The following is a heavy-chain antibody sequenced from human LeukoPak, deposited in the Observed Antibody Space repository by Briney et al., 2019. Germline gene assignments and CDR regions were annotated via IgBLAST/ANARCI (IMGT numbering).Heavy chain of an antibody. CDR2: IKQDGSEK. J-gene: IGHJ4*02. V-gene: IGHV3-7*03. D-gene: IGHD6-19*01. CDR1: GFTFSSYW. CDR3: AKDLSGWGAEFDY. Sequence: QTGGSLRLSCAASGFTFSSYWMSWVRQAPGKGLEWVANIKQDGSEKYYVDSVKGRFTISRDNSKNTLYLQMNSLRAEDTAVYYCAKDLSGWGAEFDYWGQGTLVTVSS.